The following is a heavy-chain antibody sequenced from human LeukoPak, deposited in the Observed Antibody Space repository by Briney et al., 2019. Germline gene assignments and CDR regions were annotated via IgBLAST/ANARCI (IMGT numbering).Heavy chain of an antibody. V-gene: IGHV3-73*01. CDR1: GFTFSGSA. CDR2: IRSKANSYAT. J-gene: IGHJ3*01. Sequence: HPGGSLRLSCAASGFTFSGSAMHWVRQASGKGLEWVGRIRSKANSYATAYAASVKGRFTISRDDSKNTAYLQMNSLKTEDTAVYYCTRSSGWPDAFDLWGQGTMVTVSS. D-gene: IGHD6-19*01. CDR3: TRSSGWPDAFDL.